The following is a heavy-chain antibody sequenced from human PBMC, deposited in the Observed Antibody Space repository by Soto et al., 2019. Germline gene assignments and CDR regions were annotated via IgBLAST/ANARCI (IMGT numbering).Heavy chain of an antibody. CDR3: ARDGSGH. CDR1: GLTVSTNP. CDR2: IYTGAGT. V-gene: IGHV3-66*01. J-gene: IGHJ4*02. Sequence: EVQLVESGGGLVQPGGSLRLSCAASGLTVSTNPMSWFRQAPGKGLEWVSVIYTGAGTHYADSVKGRFTISRDNSKNTVNLQMNSLRPEDTAVYYCARDGSGHWGQGTLVTVSS.